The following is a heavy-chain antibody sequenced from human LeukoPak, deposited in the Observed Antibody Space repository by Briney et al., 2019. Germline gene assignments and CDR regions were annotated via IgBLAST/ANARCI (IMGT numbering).Heavy chain of an antibody. CDR1: GFTFSSYG. D-gene: IGHD3-16*01. CDR3: ARDREAYVWGNGFDC. Sequence: GGSLRLSCAASGFTFSSYGMHWVRQAPGKGLEWVTFIRYDGSIKYYADSVKGRFTISRDNSKNTLYLQMNSLRAEDTAVYYCARDREAYVWGNGFDCWGQGTLVTVSS. CDR2: IRYDGSIK. V-gene: IGHV3-30*02. J-gene: IGHJ4*02.